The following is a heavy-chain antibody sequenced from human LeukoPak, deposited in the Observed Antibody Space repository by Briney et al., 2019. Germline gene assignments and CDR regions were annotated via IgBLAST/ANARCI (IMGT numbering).Heavy chain of an antibody. J-gene: IGHJ4*02. CDR3: AKEPYSGSQLLDY. Sequence: GGSLRLSCAASGFTFSDYYMSWIRQAPGKGLEWVSYISSSGSTIYYADSVKGRFTISRDNSKNTLYLQMNSLSAEDMAVYYCAKEPYSGSQLLDYWGQGTLVTVSS. V-gene: IGHV3-11*01. D-gene: IGHD1-26*01. CDR1: GFTFSDYY. CDR2: ISSSGSTI.